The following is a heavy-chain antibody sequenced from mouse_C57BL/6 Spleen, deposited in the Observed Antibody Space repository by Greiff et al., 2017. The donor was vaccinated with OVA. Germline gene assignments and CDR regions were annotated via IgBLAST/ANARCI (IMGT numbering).Heavy chain of an antibody. Sequence: ESGPGLVKPSQSLSLTCSVTGYSITSGYYWNWIRQFPGNKLEWMGYISYDGSNNYNPSLKNRISITRDTSKNQFFLKLNSVTTEDTATYYCARDRYSLLAYWGQGTLVTVSA. J-gene: IGHJ3*01. CDR2: ISYDGSN. V-gene: IGHV3-6*01. CDR1: GYSITSGYY. CDR3: ARDRYSLLAY.